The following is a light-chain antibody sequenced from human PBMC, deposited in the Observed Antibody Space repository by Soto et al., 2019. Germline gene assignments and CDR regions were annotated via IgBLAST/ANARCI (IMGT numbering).Light chain of an antibody. J-gene: IGKJ4*01. Sequence: EIVLTQSPATLSLSPGERATLSCRASLSISSYLAWYQQKPGQAPRLLIHNASNRATGIPARFSGSGSGTDFTLTIGSLEPEDFAVSYCQQRSNLPSFGGGTPVEIQ. CDR2: NAS. CDR1: LSISSY. V-gene: IGKV3-11*01. CDR3: QQRSNLPS.